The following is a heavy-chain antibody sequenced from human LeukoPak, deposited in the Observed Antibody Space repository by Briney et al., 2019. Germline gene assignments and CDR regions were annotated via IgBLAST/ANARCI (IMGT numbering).Heavy chain of an antibody. V-gene: IGHV1-2*02. CDR3: ARGAYCGGDCHPSTHPFDY. CDR1: GYTFTGYY. J-gene: IGHJ4*02. CDR2: INPNSGGT. D-gene: IGHD2-21*01. Sequence: GSSEKVSCKASGYTFTGYYMHWVRQAPGQGLEWMGWINPNSGGTNYAQKFQGRVTMTRDTSISTAYMELSRLRSDDSAVYYCARGAYCGGDCHPSTHPFDYWGQGTLVTVSS.